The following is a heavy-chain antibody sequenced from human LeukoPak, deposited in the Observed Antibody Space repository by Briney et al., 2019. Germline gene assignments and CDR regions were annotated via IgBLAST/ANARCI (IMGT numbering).Heavy chain of an antibody. CDR2: IIPILGIA. V-gene: IGHV1-69*04. CDR1: GGTFSSYA. D-gene: IGHD6-13*01. J-gene: IGHJ4*02. Sequence: GASVKVSCKASGGTFSSYAISWVRQAPGQGLEWMGRIIPILGIANYAQKFQGRVTITADKSTSTAYMELSSLRSEDTAVYYCASNYIAAAGYFDYWGQGTLVTVSS. CDR3: ASNYIAAAGYFDY.